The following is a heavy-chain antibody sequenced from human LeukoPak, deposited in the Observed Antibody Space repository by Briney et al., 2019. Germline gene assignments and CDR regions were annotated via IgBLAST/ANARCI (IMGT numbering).Heavy chain of an antibody. J-gene: IGHJ5*02. Sequence: GGPRRLSCAASGFTFSSYAMRGVRQAPGKGLDGVAAISGSGGSTYYADSVKGRFTISRDNSKNTLYLQMNSLRAEATAVYFCAKDSISAWLKWFDPWGQGTLVTVSS. CDR1: GFTFSSYA. D-gene: IGHD3-3*01. V-gene: IGHV3-23*01. CDR3: AKDSISAWLKWFDP. CDR2: ISGSGGST.